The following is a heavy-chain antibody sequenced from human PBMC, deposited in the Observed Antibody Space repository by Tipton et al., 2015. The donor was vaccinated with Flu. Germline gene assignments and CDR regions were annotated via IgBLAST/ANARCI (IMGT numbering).Heavy chain of an antibody. D-gene: IGHD1-1*01. CDR3: GSRTTGTPFDL. CDR2: IFHTGST. Sequence: LRLSCTISGDSIRSDYYWGWIRQPPGKGLEWIGNIFHTGSTYHNPSLKSRVTISINTSKNQFSLKLTSVTAADTAVYYCGSRTTGTPFDLWGRGTLVTVSS. CDR1: GDSIRSDYY. V-gene: IGHV4-38-2*02. J-gene: IGHJ2*01.